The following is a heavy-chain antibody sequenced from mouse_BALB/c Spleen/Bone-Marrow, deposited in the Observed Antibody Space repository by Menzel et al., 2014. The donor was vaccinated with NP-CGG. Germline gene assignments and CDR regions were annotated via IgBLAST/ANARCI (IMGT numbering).Heavy chain of an antibody. CDR2: IHPNSGNT. Sequence: VQLQQSGSVLVRPGASVKPSCKAAGYTFTSSWMHWAKQRPGQGLGWIGEIHPNSGNTNYNEKFKGKATLTVDTSSSTAYVDLSSLTSEDSAVYYCAREKIYGNYLWYFDVWGAGTTVTVSS. V-gene: IGHV1S130*01. J-gene: IGHJ1*01. CDR3: AREKIYGNYLWYFDV. D-gene: IGHD2-1*01. CDR1: GYTFTSSW.